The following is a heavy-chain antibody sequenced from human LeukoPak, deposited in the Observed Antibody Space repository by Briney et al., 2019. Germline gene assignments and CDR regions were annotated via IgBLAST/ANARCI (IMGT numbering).Heavy chain of an antibody. CDR1: GFTFSDYY. D-gene: IGHD3-22*01. CDR2: ISSSGSTI. CDR3: AREKVFGYYDSSGYYYPFDY. Sequence: GGSLRLSCAASGFTFSDYYMSWIRQAPGKGLEWVSYISSSGSTIYYADSVKGRFTISRDNAKNSLYLQMNSLRAEDTAVYYCAREKVFGYYDSSGYYYPFDYWGQGTLVTVSS. J-gene: IGHJ4*02. V-gene: IGHV3-11*01.